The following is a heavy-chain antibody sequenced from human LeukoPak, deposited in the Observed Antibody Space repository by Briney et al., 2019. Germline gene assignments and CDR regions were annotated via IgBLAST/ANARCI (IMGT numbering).Heavy chain of an antibody. D-gene: IGHD2-15*01. V-gene: IGHV4-4*07. CDR2: IHSRGST. CDR3: ARDCSGGSCYPPDAFDI. Sequence: PSETLSLTCIVSGGSITSQYWTWIRQPAGKGLEWIGRIHSRGSTNHNPSLKSRVTMSVDTSKNQFSLKLSSVTAADTAVYYCARDCSGGSCYPPDAFDIWGQGTMVTVSS. J-gene: IGHJ3*02. CDR1: GGSITSQY.